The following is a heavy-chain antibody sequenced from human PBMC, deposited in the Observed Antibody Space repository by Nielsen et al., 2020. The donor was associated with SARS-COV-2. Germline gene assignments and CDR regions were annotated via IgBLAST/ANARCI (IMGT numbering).Heavy chain of an antibody. V-gene: IGHV3-23*03. CDR2: IYSGGSST. Sequence: GGSLRLSCAASGFTFSSYAMSWVRQAPGKGLEWVSVIYSGGSSTYYADSVKGRFTISRDNSKNTLYLQMNSLRAEDTAVYYCAKDYGDYAAFDIWGQGTMVTVSS. CDR3: AKDYGDYAAFDI. D-gene: IGHD4-17*01. CDR1: GFTFSSYA. J-gene: IGHJ3*02.